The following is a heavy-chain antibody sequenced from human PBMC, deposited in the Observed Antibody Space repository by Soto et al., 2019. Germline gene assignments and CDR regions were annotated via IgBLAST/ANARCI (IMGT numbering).Heavy chain of an antibody. V-gene: IGHV1-69*18. J-gene: IGHJ4*02. CDR3: AKYRSRDGRGGES. D-gene: IGHD2-15*01. CDR2: IIPVFRTS. Sequence: QVQLVQSGAEVKKPGSSVKVSCSASGVTFSSYAFTWVRQAPGQGREWMGNIIPVFRTSTYAQRFQGRLTISSDENTNTVYMELSSPRAEDTAFYFCAKYRSRDGRGGESWGQGTLVIVSS. CDR1: GVTFSSYA.